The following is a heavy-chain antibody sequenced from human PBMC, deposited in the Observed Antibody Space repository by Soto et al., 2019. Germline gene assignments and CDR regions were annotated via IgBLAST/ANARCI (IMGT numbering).Heavy chain of an antibody. CDR2: ISAYNGNT. V-gene: IGHV1-18*01. J-gene: IGHJ5*02. Sequence: QVQLVQSGAEVKKPGASVKVSCKASGYTFTNYGISWVRQAPGQGLEWMGWISAYNGNTKYAQKLQGRVTMTTDTSTSIAYIELRSLRSDDTAVYYCARGVGSGSYYNQYNWFDPWGQGTLVTVSS. D-gene: IGHD3-10*01. CDR3: ARGVGSGSYYNQYNWFDP. CDR1: GYTFTNYG.